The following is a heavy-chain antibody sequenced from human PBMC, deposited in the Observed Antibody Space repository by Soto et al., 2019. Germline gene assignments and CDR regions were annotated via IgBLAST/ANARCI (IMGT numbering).Heavy chain of an antibody. Sequence: EVQLLESGGGLVQPGGSLRLSCAASGFTFSSYAMSWVRQAPGKGLEWVSAISGSGGSTYYADSVKGRFTISRDNSKNKLYVKMNSLRAEATAVYYCAKFGSSGGYYIGDKRDGPLPEKAELDGMDVWGQGTTVTVSS. D-gene: IGHD3-3*01. CDR1: GFTFSSYA. J-gene: IGHJ6*02. V-gene: IGHV3-23*01. CDR2: ISGSGGST. CDR3: AKFGSSGGYYIGDKRDGPLPEKAELDGMDV.